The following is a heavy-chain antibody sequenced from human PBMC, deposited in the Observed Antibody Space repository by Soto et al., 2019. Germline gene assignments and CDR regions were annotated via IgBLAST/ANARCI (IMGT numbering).Heavy chain of an antibody. Sequence: QLQLQESGPGLVKPSETLSLSCTVSGGSINSNNYYWGWIRQPPGQGLEWIGSIYYIGSTYYNPSLKSRVTISVDTSKSQFSLRLSSVTVADTAVYYCARGVYIWGTYEVNYYFDYWGQGTLVTVSS. CDR2: IYYIGST. J-gene: IGHJ4*02. CDR1: GGSINSNNYY. CDR3: ARGVYIWGTYEVNYYFDY. D-gene: IGHD3-16*01. V-gene: IGHV4-39*01.